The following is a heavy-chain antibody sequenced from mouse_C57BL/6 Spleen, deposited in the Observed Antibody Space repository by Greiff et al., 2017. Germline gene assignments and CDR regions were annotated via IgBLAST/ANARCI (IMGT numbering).Heavy chain of an antibody. V-gene: IGHV1-18*01. CDR1: GYTFTDYN. CDR2: INPNNGGT. J-gene: IGHJ4*01. D-gene: IGHD2-12*01. CDR3: ARGGLGLYAAMDY. Sequence: EVHLVESGPELVKPGASVKIPCKASGYTFTDYNMDWVKQSHGKSLEWIGDINPNNGGTIYNQKFKGKATLTVDKSSSTAYMELRSLTSEATAVYYCARGGLGLYAAMDYWGQGTSVTVSS.